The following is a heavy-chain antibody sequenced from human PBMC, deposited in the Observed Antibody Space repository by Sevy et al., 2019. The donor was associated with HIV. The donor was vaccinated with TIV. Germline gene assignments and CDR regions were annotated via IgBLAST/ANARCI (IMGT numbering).Heavy chain of an antibody. V-gene: IGHV3-23*01. CDR3: AKDIDSSGYYYFDY. Sequence: GGSLRLSCAASRFSFSSYAMSWVRQAPGKGLEWVSGISGSGGSTYYSDSVKGRFTISRDNSKNTLYLQMNSLRAEDTALYYCAKDIDSSGYYYFDYWGQGTLVTVSS. J-gene: IGHJ4*02. CDR2: ISGSGGST. CDR1: RFSFSSYA. D-gene: IGHD6-19*01.